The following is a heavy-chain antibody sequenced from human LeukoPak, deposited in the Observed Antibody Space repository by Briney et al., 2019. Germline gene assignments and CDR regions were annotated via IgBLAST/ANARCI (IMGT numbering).Heavy chain of an antibody. Sequence: SVKVSCKASGGTFSSYAISWVRQAPGQGLEWMGGIIPIFGTANYAQKFQGRVTITTDESTSTAYMELSSPRSEDTAVYYCATYYYDSSGYYDTSFDYWGQGTLVTVSS. CDR1: GGTFSSYA. D-gene: IGHD3-22*01. J-gene: IGHJ4*02. CDR2: IIPIFGTA. CDR3: ATYYYDSSGYYDTSFDY. V-gene: IGHV1-69*05.